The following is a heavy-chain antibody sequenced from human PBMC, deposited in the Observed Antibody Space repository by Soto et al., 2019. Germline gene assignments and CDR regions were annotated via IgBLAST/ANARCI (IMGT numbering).Heavy chain of an antibody. CDR3: AKSIDQYDYVWGSYLALDY. Sequence: LRLSCAASGFTFSSYGMHWVRQAPGKGLEWVAVISYDGSNKYYADSVKGRFTISRDNSKNTLYLQMNSLRAEDTAVYYCAKSIDQYDYVWGSYLALDYWGQGTLVTVSS. CDR2: ISYDGSNK. CDR1: GFTFSSYG. D-gene: IGHD3-16*01. V-gene: IGHV3-30*18. J-gene: IGHJ4*02.